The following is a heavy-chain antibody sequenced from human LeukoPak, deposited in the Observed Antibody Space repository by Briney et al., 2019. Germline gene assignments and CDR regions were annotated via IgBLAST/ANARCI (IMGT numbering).Heavy chain of an antibody. J-gene: IGHJ4*01. CDR1: GFTFSSYG. CDR3: AKGPHYGSEFDY. CDR2: IWYDGSNK. V-gene: IGHV3-33*06. D-gene: IGHD3-10*01. Sequence: PGGSLRLSCAASGFTFSSYGMHWVRQAPGQGLEGVAVIWYDGSNKYYAGSVKGRFTISRDNSKNTLYLQMNSLRAEDTAVYYCAKGPHYGSEFDYWGQGTLVTVSS.